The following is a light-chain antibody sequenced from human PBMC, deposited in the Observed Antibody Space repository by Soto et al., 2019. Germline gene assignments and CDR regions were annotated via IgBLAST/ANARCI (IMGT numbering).Light chain of an antibody. CDR3: LQYDISSV. Sequence: DIQMTQSPSSLSASVGGRVTITCQASQDITNYLNWYQQKPGEAPKLLIYDASNLETGVPSRFSGSGSGTDFTFTISSLQPEDIATYYCLQYDISSVFGPGTKVDIK. J-gene: IGKJ3*01. CDR1: QDITNY. CDR2: DAS. V-gene: IGKV1-33*01.